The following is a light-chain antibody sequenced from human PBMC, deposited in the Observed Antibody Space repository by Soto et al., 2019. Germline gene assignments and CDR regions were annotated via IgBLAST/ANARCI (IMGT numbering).Light chain of an antibody. Sequence: EIVMTQSASTLSVSPGERATLSWWASQSISSNLAWYQHKPGQAPRLLVYGASSRATGIPDRFSGSGSGADFTLTISRLEPEDFAVYYCQVYGPSPPITFGQGTRLEIK. V-gene: IGKV3-20*01. J-gene: IGKJ5*01. CDR2: GAS. CDR3: QVYGPSPPIT. CDR1: QSISSN.